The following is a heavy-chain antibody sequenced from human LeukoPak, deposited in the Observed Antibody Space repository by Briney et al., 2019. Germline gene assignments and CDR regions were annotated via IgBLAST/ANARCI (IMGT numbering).Heavy chain of an antibody. CDR1: GGTFSSYA. V-gene: IGHV1-69*13. CDR3: ASPPLRRYQLAMEPIFDY. Sequence: SVKVSCKASGGTFSSYAISWVRQAPGQGLEWMGGIIPIFGTANYAQKFQGRVTITADESTSTAYMELSSLRSEDTAVYYCASPPLRRYQLAMEPIFDYWGQGTLVTVSS. J-gene: IGHJ4*02. D-gene: IGHD2-2*01. CDR2: IIPIFGTA.